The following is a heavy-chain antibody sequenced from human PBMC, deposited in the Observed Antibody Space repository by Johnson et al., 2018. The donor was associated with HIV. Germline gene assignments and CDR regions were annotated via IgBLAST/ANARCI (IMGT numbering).Heavy chain of an antibody. CDR1: AFNFNTYG. V-gene: IGHV3-30*02. Sequence: QVQLVESGGGVVQPGGSLRLSCAASAFNFNTYGMDWVRQAPGKGLEWAAFIRYDGSSKYYADSVKGRFTISRDDSKNTLYLQMNSLRPDDSAVYYCARDRWLGDAFDIWGQGTMVTVSS. CDR3: ARDRWLGDAFDI. CDR2: IRYDGSSK. J-gene: IGHJ3*02. D-gene: IGHD6-19*01.